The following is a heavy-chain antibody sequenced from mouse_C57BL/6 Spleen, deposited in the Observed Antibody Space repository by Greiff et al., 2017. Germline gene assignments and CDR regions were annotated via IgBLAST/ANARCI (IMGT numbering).Heavy chain of an antibody. J-gene: IGHJ4*01. CDR2: ISSGGDYI. D-gene: IGHD2-10*02. V-gene: IGHV5-9-1*02. Sequence: EVMLVESGEGLVKPGGSLKLSCAASGFTFSSYAMSWVRQTPEKRLEWVAYISSGGDYIYYADTVKGRFTISRDNARNTLYLQMSSLKSEDTAMYYCTSGYGNYWYAMDYWGQGTSVTVSS. CDR3: TSGYGNYWYAMDY. CDR1: GFTFSSYA.